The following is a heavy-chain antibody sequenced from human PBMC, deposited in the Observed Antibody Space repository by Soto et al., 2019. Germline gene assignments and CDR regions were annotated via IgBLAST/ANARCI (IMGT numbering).Heavy chain of an antibody. J-gene: IGHJ6*02. CDR3: AREDLYCSSTSCSDYYYYYGMDV. CDR1: GFTFSSYG. D-gene: IGHD2-2*01. CDR2: IWYEGSNK. V-gene: IGHV3-33*01. Sequence: GGSLRLSCAASGFTFSSYGMHWVRQAPGKGLEWVAVIWYEGSNKYYADSVKGRFTISRDNSKNTLYLQMNSLRAEDTAVYYCAREDLYCSSTSCSDYYYYYGMDVWGQGTTVTISS.